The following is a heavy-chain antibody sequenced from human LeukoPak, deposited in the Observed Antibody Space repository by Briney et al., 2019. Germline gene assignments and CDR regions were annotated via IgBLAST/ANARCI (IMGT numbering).Heavy chain of an antibody. V-gene: IGHV1-18*01. CDR3: ARGEYDLLGDY. CDR2: ISPYNGNT. D-gene: IGHD3-10*01. Sequence: ASVKVSCKTSDYTFSSHSMNWVRQAPGQGLEWMGWISPYNGNTKYAQKLQGRATMTTDTSTSTAYMELRSLRSDDTAVYYCARGEYDLLGDYWGQGTLVTVSS. CDR1: DYTFSSHS. J-gene: IGHJ4*02.